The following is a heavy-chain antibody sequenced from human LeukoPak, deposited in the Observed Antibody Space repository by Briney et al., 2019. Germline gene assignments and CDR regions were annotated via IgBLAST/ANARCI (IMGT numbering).Heavy chain of an antibody. CDR2: ISSNGGST. D-gene: IGHD3-10*01. CDR3: VKEVTYYYGSGSYFDY. CDR1: GFTFSSYA. Sequence: GGSLRLSCSASGFTFSSYAMHWVRQAPGKGLEYVSAISSNGGSTYYADSVKGRFTISRDNSKNTLYLQMSSLRAEDTAVYHCVKEVTYYYGSGSYFDYWGQGTLVTVSS. V-gene: IGHV3-64D*06. J-gene: IGHJ4*02.